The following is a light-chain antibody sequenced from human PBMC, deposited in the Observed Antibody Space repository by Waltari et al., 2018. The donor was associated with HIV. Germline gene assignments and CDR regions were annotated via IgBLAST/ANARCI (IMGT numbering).Light chain of an antibody. V-gene: IGLV4-69*01. CDR1: SGLSNYA. J-gene: IGLJ3*02. CDR2: LNSDGSH. Sequence: QVVLTQSPSASASLRASVKLTCTLSSGLSNYAIARHQLQPGKGPRYLMKLNSDGSHTKGDGIPDRFSGSSSGAGRYLTISSLQSEDEADYYCQTWGTGIRVFGGGTKLTVL. CDR3: QTWGTGIRV.